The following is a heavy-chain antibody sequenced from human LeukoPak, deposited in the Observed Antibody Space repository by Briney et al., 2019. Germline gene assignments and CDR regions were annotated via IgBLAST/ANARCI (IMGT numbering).Heavy chain of an antibody. CDR3: AADRNTNNWYYY. CDR2: VSKSGST. Sequence: KSSETLSLTCTVSGGSISSYYWSWIRQPPGKGLEWIGHVSKSGSTSYNPSLQSRVTISVDTSKNQFSLQLDSVTAADTAVYFCAADRNTNNWYYYWGQGTLVTVSS. D-gene: IGHD1-14*01. V-gene: IGHV4-59*01. J-gene: IGHJ5*01. CDR1: GGSISSYY.